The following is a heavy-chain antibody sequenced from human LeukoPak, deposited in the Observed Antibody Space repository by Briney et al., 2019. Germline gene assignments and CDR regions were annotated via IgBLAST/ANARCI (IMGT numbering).Heavy chain of an antibody. CDR2: IIPIFGIA. CDR3: ARGRGITMIVVAAGDAFDI. Sequence: SVKVSCKASGGTFSSYAISWVRQAPGQGLEWKGRIIPIFGIANYAQKFQGRVTITADKSTSTAYMELSSLRSEDTAVYYCARGRGITMIVVAAGDAFDIWGQGTMVTVSS. V-gene: IGHV1-69*04. CDR1: GGTFSSYA. D-gene: IGHD3-22*01. J-gene: IGHJ3*02.